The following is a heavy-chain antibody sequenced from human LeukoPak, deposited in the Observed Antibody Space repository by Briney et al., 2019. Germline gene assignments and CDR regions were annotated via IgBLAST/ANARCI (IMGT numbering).Heavy chain of an antibody. CDR3: ARGLQETLAWLKALSAFDI. D-gene: IGHD5-24*01. CDR1: GYTFSYYY. V-gene: IGHV1-46*01. Sequence: GASVKVSCKASGYTFSYYYMHWVRQAPGQGLEWMGIINPSGGSTSYAQKLQGRVTMSTDTSTSTGYMELRSLRSDDTAVYYCARGLQETLAWLKALSAFDIWGQGTMVTVSS. CDR2: INPSGGST. J-gene: IGHJ3*02.